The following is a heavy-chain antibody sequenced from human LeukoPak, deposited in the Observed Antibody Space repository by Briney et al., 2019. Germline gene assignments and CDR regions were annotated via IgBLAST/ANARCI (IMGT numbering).Heavy chain of an antibody. CDR2: ISYDGSNK. D-gene: IGHD3/OR15-3a*01. Sequence: GGSLRLSCAASGFTFSTYAMHWVRQAPGKGLEWVAFISYDGSNKYYADSVKGRFTISRDNSKNTLYLQMNSLRTEDTAVYYCARVGDFWYWGQGTLVTVSS. J-gene: IGHJ4*02. V-gene: IGHV3-30*04. CDR1: GFTFSTYA. CDR3: ARVGDFWY.